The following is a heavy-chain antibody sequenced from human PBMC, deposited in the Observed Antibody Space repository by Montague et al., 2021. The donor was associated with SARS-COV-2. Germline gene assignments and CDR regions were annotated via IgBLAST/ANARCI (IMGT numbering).Heavy chain of an antibody. V-gene: IGHV4-59*01. CDR3: ARVRLTGTTAPYFDY. D-gene: IGHD1-1*01. Sequence: SETLSLTCTVSGDSIRSYYWSWIRQPPGKGLEWIGNIYYSGITNYNPSLKSRVTTSIDTSQNKFSLRLSSVTAADTAVYYCARVRLTGTTAPYFDYWGQGTLVTVSS. CDR1: GDSIRSYY. CDR2: IYYSGIT. J-gene: IGHJ4*02.